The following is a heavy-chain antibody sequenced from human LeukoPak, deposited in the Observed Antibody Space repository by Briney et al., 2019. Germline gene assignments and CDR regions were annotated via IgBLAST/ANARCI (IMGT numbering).Heavy chain of an antibody. CDR2: IIPIFGIA. CDR3: ATTISSYYHFDY. CDR1: GGTFSSYA. Sequence: GASVKVSCKASGGTFSSYAISWVRQAPGQGLEWMGRIIPIFGIANYAQKFRGRVTITADKSTSTAYMELSSLRSEDTAVYYCATTISSYYHFDYWGQGTLVTVSS. J-gene: IGHJ4*02. V-gene: IGHV1-69*04. D-gene: IGHD3-22*01.